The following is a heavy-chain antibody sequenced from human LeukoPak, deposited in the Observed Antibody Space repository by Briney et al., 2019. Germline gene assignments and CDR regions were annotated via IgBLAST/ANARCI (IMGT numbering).Heavy chain of an antibody. J-gene: IGHJ4*02. Sequence: SQTLSLTCAISGDTVSSNSAAWNWIRRSPSRGLEWLGRTYYRSKWYNDYAVFVKSRITINPDTSKNQFSLQLKSVIPEDTAVYYCARTLIFGDSSGYSPWGQGTLVTVSS. D-gene: IGHD3-22*01. CDR1: GDTVSSNSAA. CDR3: ARTLIFGDSSGYSP. CDR2: TYYRSKWYN. V-gene: IGHV6-1*01.